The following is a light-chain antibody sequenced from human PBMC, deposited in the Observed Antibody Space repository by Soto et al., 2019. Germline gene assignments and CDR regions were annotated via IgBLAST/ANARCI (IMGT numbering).Light chain of an antibody. CDR1: QSISIY. Sequence: DIQMTQSPSSLSASVGDRFTITCRASQSISIYLNWYQQKPGKAPKLLLYAASTLQSGVPSRFSGSGSGTDFTLTISRLQPEDLATYYGQHSYFTPYTFGHGTKLEI. V-gene: IGKV1-39*01. CDR3: QHSYFTPYT. J-gene: IGKJ2*01. CDR2: AAS.